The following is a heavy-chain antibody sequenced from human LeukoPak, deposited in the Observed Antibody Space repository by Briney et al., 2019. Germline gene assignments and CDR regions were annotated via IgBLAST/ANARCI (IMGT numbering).Heavy chain of an antibody. D-gene: IGHD3-10*01. J-gene: IGHJ4*02. CDR3: AREAGTGDY. Sequence: PGGSLRLSCAASGFTFEDYAMHWVRQAPGKGLEWVAGVTWNSDNIDYAESVKGRFTISRDNAKNSLYLQMNSLRAEDTAVYYCAREAGTGDYWGQGTLVTVSS. V-gene: IGHV3-9*01. CDR2: VTWNSDNI. CDR1: GFTFEDYA.